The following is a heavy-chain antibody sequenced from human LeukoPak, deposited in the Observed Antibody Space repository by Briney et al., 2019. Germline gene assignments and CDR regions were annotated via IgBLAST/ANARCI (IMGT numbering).Heavy chain of an antibody. CDR2: INPNSGCT. Sequence: ASVKVSCKASGCTFTGYYMHWVRQAPGQGLEWMGWINPNSGCTNYAQKFQGRVTMTSDTYISTAYMELSRLRSDGTVVYYCAEGGALAYDYWGQGTLVTVSS. D-gene: IGHD1-26*01. V-gene: IGHV1-2*02. CDR3: AEGGALAYDY. J-gene: IGHJ4*02. CDR1: GCTFTGYY.